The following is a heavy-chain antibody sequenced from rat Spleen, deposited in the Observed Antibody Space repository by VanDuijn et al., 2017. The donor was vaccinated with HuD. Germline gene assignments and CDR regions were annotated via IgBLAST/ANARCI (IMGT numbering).Heavy chain of an antibody. J-gene: IGHJ2*01. CDR3: AKDLDYGPDY. CDR2: ISYDGGST. V-gene: IGHV5-20*01. D-gene: IGHD1-11*01. CDR1: GFTFTDYY. Sequence: EVQLVESGGGLVQPGRSLKLSCAASGFTFTDYYMAWVRQAPTKGLEWVASISYDGGSTYYRDSVKGRFTISTDNAENTVYLQMNSLRSEDTATYYCAKDLDYGPDYWGQGVMVTVSS.